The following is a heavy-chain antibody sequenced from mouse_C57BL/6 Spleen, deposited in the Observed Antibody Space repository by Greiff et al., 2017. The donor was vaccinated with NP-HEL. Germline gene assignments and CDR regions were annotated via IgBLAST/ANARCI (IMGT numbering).Heavy chain of an antibody. J-gene: IGHJ1*03. V-gene: IGHV5-4*01. CDR3: ARDQLTGYFDV. CDR2: ISDGGSYT. Sequence: EVQLVESGGGLVKPGGSLKLSCAASGFTFSSYAMSWVRQTPEKRLEWVATISDGGSYTYYPDNVKGRFTISRDNAKNNLYLQMSHLKSEDTAMYYCARDQLTGYFDVWGTGTTVTVSS. CDR1: GFTFSSYA. D-gene: IGHD4-1*02.